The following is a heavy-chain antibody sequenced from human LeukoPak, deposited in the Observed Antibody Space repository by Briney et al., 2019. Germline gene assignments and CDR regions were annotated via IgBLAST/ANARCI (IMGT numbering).Heavy chain of an antibody. Sequence: SETLSLTCTVSGGSISSSSYYWGWIRQPPGKGLEWIGEINHSGSTNYNPSLKSRVTISVDTSKNQFSLKLSSVTAADTAVYYCAGGATTRIDYWGQGTLVTVSS. D-gene: IGHD4-17*01. CDR3: AGGATTRIDY. V-gene: IGHV4-39*07. J-gene: IGHJ4*02. CDR1: GGSISSSSYY. CDR2: INHSGST.